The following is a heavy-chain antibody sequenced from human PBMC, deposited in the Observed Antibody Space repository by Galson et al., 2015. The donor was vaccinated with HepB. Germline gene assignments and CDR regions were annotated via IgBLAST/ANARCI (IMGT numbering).Heavy chain of an antibody. CDR3: ARDGGDYVFRYDY. Sequence: SLRLSCAASGFTFSSYSMNWVRQAPGKGLEWVSSISSSSSYIYYADSVKGRFTISRDNAKNSLYLQMNSLRAEDTAVYYCARDGGDYVFRYDYWGQGTLVTVSS. CDR2: ISSSSSYI. CDR1: GFTFSSYS. J-gene: IGHJ4*02. D-gene: IGHD4-17*01. V-gene: IGHV3-21*01.